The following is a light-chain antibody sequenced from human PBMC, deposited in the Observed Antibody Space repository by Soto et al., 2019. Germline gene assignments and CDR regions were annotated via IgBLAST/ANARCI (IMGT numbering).Light chain of an antibody. CDR1: QDIANY. CDR3: QQANSFPFT. J-gene: IGKJ3*01. Sequence: DIQMTQSPSSLSASIGDTVTITCRASQDIANYLAWYQQRPGKAPKLLIYAASTLESGVPSRFRGGGSGTDFSLSISGLQPEDVATYYCQQANSFPFTFGPGTKVDIK. V-gene: IGKV1-27*01. CDR2: AAS.